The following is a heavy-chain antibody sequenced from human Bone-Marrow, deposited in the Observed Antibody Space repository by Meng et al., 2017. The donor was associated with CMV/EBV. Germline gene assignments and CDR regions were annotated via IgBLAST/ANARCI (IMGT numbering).Heavy chain of an antibody. Sequence: GGSLRLSCAASGFTFSSYEMNWVRQAPGKGLEWVSYISSSGSTIYYADSVKGRFTTSRDNAKNSLYLQMNSLRAEDTAVYYCARVARASGYSSSWYPTLNYYFDYWGQGTLVTVSS. CDR2: ISSSGSTI. D-gene: IGHD6-13*01. J-gene: IGHJ4*02. CDR1: GFTFSSYE. V-gene: IGHV3-48*03. CDR3: ARVARASGYSSSWYPTLNYYFDY.